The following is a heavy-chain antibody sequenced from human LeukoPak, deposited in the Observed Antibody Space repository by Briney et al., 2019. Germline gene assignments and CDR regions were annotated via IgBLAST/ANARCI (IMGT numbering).Heavy chain of an antibody. D-gene: IGHD5-18*01. J-gene: IGHJ4*02. V-gene: IGHV1-2*06. CDR3: ARSSDTAMDLLDY. CDR2: INPNSGGT. CDR1: GYTFIGYY. Sequence: ASGKVSCKASGYTFIGYYMHWVRQAPGQGLEWMGRINPNSGGTNYAQKFQGRVTMTRDTSISTAYMELSRLRSDDTAVYYCARSSDTAMDLLDYWGQGTLVTVSS.